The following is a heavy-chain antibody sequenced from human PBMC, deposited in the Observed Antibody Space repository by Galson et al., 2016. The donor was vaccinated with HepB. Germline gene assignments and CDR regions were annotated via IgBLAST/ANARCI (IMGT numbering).Heavy chain of an antibody. D-gene: IGHD3-22*01. CDR2: IYYSGST. V-gene: IGHV4-59*01. CDR3: ARRDSSGPFDP. J-gene: IGHJ5*02. Sequence: SETLSLTCTVSGGSIRAYYWSWIRQPPGRGLEWIGDIYYSGSTNYHPSLRSRVTISVDKPKNQFSLNLSSVTAADTAVYYCARRDSSGPFDPWGQGTLVTVPA. CDR1: GGSIRAYY.